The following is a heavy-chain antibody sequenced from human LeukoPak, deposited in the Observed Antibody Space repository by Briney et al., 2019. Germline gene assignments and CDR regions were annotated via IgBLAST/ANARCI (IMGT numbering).Heavy chain of an antibody. CDR3: AKTIVGSNVFDI. J-gene: IGHJ3*02. V-gene: IGHV3-7*01. D-gene: IGHD1-26*01. CDR1: RFSISSHW. CDR2: IKEDGREK. Sequence: GGSLRLSCVASRFSISSHWMTWVRQAPGKGLEWVANIKEDGREKYYADSVKGRFTISRGNAKNSLYLQRNSLRGEDTAVYYCAKTIVGSNVFDIWGQGTLVTVSS.